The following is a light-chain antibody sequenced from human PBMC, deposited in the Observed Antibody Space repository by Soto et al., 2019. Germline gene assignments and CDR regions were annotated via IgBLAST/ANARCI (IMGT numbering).Light chain of an antibody. CDR1: QSVSSAN. CDR3: HQYGNSPQT. Sequence: EIVVTQSPCALCLSPLERSTLSCRASQSVSSANFAWYQQKPGQAPRLLIYGASSRATGIPDRFSGSGSGTVLTLTINILEPDDFAVYYCHQYGNSPQTFGQGTKVDIK. V-gene: IGKV3-20*01. CDR2: GAS. J-gene: IGKJ1*01.